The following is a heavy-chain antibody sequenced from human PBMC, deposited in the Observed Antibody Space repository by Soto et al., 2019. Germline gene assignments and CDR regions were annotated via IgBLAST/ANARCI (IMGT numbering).Heavy chain of an antibody. CDR3: ARGWTTVTFSAFDI. J-gene: IGHJ3*02. CDR1: GGSFSGYY. D-gene: IGHD4-17*01. V-gene: IGHV4-34*01. CDR2: INHSGST. Sequence: SETLSLTCAVYGGSFSGYYWSWIRQPPGKGLEWIGEINHSGSTNYNPSLKSRVTISADTSKNQFSLKLSSVTAADTAVYYCARGWTTVTFSAFDIWGQGTMVTVSS.